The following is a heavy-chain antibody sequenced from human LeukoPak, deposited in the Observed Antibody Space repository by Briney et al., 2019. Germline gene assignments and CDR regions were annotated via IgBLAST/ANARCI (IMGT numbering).Heavy chain of an antibody. J-gene: IGHJ4*02. D-gene: IGHD2-15*01. Sequence: GGSLRLSCAASGFTFSSYEMNWVRQAPGKGLEWVSYISSSSSTIYYADSVKGRFTISRDNAKNSLYLQMNSLRAEDTAVYYCARRCSGGSCDPDYWGQGTLVTVSS. CDR3: ARRCSGGSCDPDY. V-gene: IGHV3-48*01. CDR2: ISSSSSTI. CDR1: GFTFSSYE.